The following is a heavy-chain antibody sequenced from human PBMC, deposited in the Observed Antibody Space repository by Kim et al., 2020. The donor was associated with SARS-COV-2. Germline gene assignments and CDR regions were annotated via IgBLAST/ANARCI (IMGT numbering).Heavy chain of an antibody. D-gene: IGHD3-10*01. J-gene: IGHJ4*02. CDR2: IYYSGST. CDR1: GGSVSSGSYY. Sequence: SETLSLTCTVSGGSVSSGSYYWSWIRQPPGKGLEWIGYIYYSGSTNYNPSLKSRVTISVDTSKNQFSLKLSSVTAADTAVYYCARNTESNYYGSGSYYNGLGGVDYWGQGTLVTVSS. CDR3: ARNTESNYYGSGSYYNGLGGVDY. V-gene: IGHV4-61*01.